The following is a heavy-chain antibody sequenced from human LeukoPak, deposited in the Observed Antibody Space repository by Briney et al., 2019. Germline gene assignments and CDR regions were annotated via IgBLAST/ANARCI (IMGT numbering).Heavy chain of an antibody. Sequence: TPSETLSLTCTVSGGSISSYYWSWIRQPPGKGLEWIGYIYYSGSTNYNPSLKSRVTISVDTSKNQFSLKLSSVTAADTAVYYCARHGGRTHYFDYWGQGTLVTVSS. V-gene: IGHV4-59*08. CDR1: GGSISSYY. CDR3: ARHGGRTHYFDY. D-gene: IGHD2-15*01. CDR2: IYYSGST. J-gene: IGHJ4*02.